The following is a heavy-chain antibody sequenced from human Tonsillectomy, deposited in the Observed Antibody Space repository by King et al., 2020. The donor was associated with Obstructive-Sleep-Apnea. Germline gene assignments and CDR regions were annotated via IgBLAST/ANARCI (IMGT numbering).Heavy chain of an antibody. D-gene: IGHD1-26*01. J-gene: IGHJ4*02. CDR3: ARGERSYYAHFDY. CDR2: INPNTSGT. CDR1: GYTFTGYY. V-gene: IGHV1-2*04. Sequence: VQLVESGAEVKKPGASVTVSCKASGYTFTGYYIHWVRQAPGQGLEWMGWINPNTSGTNYAQTFQGWVTLTTDTSISTAYMELSRLRSDDTALYFCARGERSYYAHFDYWGQGTLVTVS.